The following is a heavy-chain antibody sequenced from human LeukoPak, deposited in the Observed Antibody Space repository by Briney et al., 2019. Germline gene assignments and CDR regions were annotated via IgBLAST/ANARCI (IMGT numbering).Heavy chain of an antibody. CDR3: ARRGYCSSTSCYEYFDY. J-gene: IGHJ4*02. Sequence: GESLKISCKGSGYSFTSYWIGWVHQMPGKGLEWMGIIYPGDSDTRYSPSFQGQVTISADKSISTAYLQWSSLRASDTAMYYCARRGYCSSTSCYEYFDYWGQGTLVTVSS. V-gene: IGHV5-51*07. CDR1: GYSFTSYW. CDR2: IYPGDSDT. D-gene: IGHD2-2*01.